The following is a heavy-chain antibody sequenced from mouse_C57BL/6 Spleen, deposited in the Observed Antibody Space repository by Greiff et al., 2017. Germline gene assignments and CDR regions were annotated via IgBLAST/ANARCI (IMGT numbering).Heavy chain of an antibody. V-gene: IGHV1-81*01. J-gene: IGHJ3*01. CDR2: IYPRSGNT. CDR3: ARGHCSNFWEFAY. Sequence: QVQLQQSGAELARPGASVKLSCKASGYTFTSYGISWVKQSTGQGLEWIGEIYPRSGNTYYNEKFKGKATLTADKSSSTAYMALRSLTSEDSAVYFCARGHCSNFWEFAYWGKGTLVTVSA. CDR1: GYTFTSYG. D-gene: IGHD2-5*01.